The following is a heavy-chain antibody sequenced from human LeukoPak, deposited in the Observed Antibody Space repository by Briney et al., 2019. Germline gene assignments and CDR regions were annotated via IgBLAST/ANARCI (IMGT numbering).Heavy chain of an antibody. CDR3: ANYGSGSYFSPFNYYYYYGMDV. CDR1: GFTFSSYA. V-gene: IGHV3-23*01. D-gene: IGHD3-10*01. J-gene: IGHJ6*02. Sequence: QSGGSLRLSCAASGFTFSSYAMSWVRQAPGKGREWFSSISGRGGITYYADSVKGRFTISRDNSKNTLYLQMNSLRAEDTAVYYCANYGSGSYFSPFNYYYYYGMDVWGQGTTVTVSS. CDR2: ISGRGGIT.